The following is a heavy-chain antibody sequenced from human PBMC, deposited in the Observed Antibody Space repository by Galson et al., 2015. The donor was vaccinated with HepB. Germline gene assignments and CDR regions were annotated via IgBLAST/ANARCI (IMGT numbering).Heavy chain of an antibody. Sequence: SLRLSCAASGFTFSSYAMHWVRQAPGKGLGWVAVISYDGSNKYYADSVKGRFTISRDNSKNTLYLQMNSLRAEDTAVYYCARAFRPQYCISTSCYTGVDYWGQGTLVTVSS. J-gene: IGHJ4*02. CDR2: ISYDGSNK. CDR3: ARAFRPQYCISTSCYTGVDY. D-gene: IGHD2-2*02. V-gene: IGHV3-30-3*01. CDR1: GFTFSSYA.